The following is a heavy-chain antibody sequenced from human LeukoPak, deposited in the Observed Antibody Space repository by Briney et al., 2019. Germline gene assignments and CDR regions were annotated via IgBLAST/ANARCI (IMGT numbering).Heavy chain of an antibody. D-gene: IGHD3-10*01. CDR3: VRVSMVRGPEPETDDAFDI. V-gene: IGHV1-46*01. CDR1: GYTFTSYY. J-gene: IGHJ3*02. CDR2: INPSGGST. Sequence: GASVKVSCKASGYTFTSYYMHWVRQAPGQGLEWMGIINPSGGSTSYAQKFQGRVTMTRDTSTSTVYMELSSLRSEDTAVYYCVRVSMVRGPEPETDDAFDIWGQGTMVTVSS.